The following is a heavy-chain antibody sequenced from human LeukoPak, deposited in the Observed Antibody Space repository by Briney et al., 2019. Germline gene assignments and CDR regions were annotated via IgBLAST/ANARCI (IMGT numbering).Heavy chain of an antibody. CDR3: ARDMFRGVPGYYDY. CDR2: IGFDGVIK. J-gene: IGHJ4*03. CDR1: GFTFKNYP. D-gene: IGHD3-10*01. Sequence: GGSLRLSCAASGFTFKNYPMQWGCQAPGKGVGWVSVIGFDGVIKLYTDSVKGRFTISRDDSKNTLYLQVNGLRAEDSALYYCARDMFRGVPGYYDYWGRGTLVSVSS. V-gene: IGHV3-30*10.